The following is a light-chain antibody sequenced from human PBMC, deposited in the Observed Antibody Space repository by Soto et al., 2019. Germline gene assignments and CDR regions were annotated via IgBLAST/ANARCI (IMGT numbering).Light chain of an antibody. J-gene: IGKJ1*01. CDR1: QSLLHSNGYNY. CDR3: MQALQTRT. V-gene: IGKV2-28*01. CDR2: LGS. Sequence: DIVMTQSPLSLPVTPGEPASISCRSSQSLLHSNGYNYLDWYLQKPGQSPQLLIYLGSNRASGVPDRFRGSGSGTDFTLKISRVEAEDVGVYYCMQALQTRTFGQGTKVEI.